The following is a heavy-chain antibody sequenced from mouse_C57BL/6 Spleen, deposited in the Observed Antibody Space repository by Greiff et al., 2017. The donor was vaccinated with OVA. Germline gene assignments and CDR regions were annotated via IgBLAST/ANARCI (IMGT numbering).Heavy chain of an antibody. CDR1: GYSITSGYY. V-gene: IGHV3-6*01. D-gene: IGHD1-1*02. J-gene: IGHJ3*01. Sequence: DVKLQESGPGLVKPSQSLSLTCSVTGYSITSGYYWNWIRQIPGNKLEWMGYISYDGSNNYNPSLKNRISITRDTSKNQFFLKLNSVTTEDTATYYCARANYGQQGFAYWGQGTLVTVSA. CDR2: ISYDGSN. CDR3: ARANYGQQGFAY.